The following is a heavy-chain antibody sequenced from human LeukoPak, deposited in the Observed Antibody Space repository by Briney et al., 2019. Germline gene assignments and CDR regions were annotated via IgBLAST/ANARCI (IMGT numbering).Heavy chain of an antibody. Sequence: SETLSLTRTVSGGSISGYYWSWIRQPPAKGLEWIGQIHYSGKADYNPSLRSRITISVDTSKNQMSLKLSSVTAADTAVYYCARFGVYYDMGVWGQGTTVTVS. CDR2: IHYSGKA. CDR3: ARFGVYYDMGV. CDR1: GGSISGYY. D-gene: IGHD3-16*01. J-gene: IGHJ6*02. V-gene: IGHV4-59*01.